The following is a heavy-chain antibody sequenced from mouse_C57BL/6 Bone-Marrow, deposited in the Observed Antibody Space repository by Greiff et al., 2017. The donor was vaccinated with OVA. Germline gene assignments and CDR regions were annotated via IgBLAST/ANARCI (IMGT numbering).Heavy chain of an antibody. CDR1: GYAFTNYL. D-gene: IGHD1-1*02. Sequence: VQVVESGAELVRPGTSVKVSCKASGYAFTNYLIEWVKQRPGQGLEWIGVINPGSGGTNYNEKFKGKATLTADKSSSTAYMQLSSLTSEDSAVYFCARSKNWWAMDYWGQGTSVTVSS. V-gene: IGHV1-54*01. J-gene: IGHJ4*01. CDR3: ARSKNWWAMDY. CDR2: INPGSGGT.